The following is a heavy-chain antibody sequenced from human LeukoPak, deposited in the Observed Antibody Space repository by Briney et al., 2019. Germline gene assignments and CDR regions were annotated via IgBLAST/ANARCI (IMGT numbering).Heavy chain of an antibody. CDR1: GFTFSSYA. Sequence: GGSLRLSCAASGFTFSSYAMSWVRQAPGKGLEWVSAISGSGGSTYYADSVKGRFTISRDNSKNTLYLQMNSLRAEDTAVYYRAKYNGGAKAVADYFDYWGQGTLVTVSS. J-gene: IGHJ4*02. CDR2: ISGSGGST. D-gene: IGHD6-19*01. V-gene: IGHV3-23*01. CDR3: AKYNGGAKAVADYFDY.